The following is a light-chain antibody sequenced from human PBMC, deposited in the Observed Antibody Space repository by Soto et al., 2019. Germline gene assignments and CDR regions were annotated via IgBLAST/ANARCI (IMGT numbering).Light chain of an antibody. CDR2: TAS. V-gene: IGKV1-5*03. CDR3: QQYKHSPT. CDR1: QSISPF. Sequence: DIPMTQSPSTLSASVGDRVSITCRASQSISPFLAWYQQKPGRAPKLLIHTASTLKSGVPSRVRGSGSETEFALTISSLQPDDFATYYCQQYKHSPTFGQGTNLEIK. J-gene: IGKJ2*01.